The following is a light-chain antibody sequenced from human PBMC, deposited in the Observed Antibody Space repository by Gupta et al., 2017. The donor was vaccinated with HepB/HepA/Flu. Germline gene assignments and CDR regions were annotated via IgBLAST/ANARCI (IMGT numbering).Light chain of an antibody. J-gene: IGLJ1*01. CDR3: VGWDDSLSGYV. V-gene: IGLV1-47*02. Sequence: QPVLTQPPSASGTPGQRVTISCSGSSSNIGNDNAYWYQQLPGTAPKLLIYNDNQRPSGVPDRFSGSKSGTTVSLDISGLRAEDEADYYSVGWDDSLSGYVFGAGTKVTVL. CDR1: SSNIGNDN. CDR2: NDN.